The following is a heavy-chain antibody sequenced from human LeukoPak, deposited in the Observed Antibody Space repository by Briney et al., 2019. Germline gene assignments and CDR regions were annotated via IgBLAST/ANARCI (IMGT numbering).Heavy chain of an antibody. CDR2: ITWSGANT. CDR3: AKSRGVHSSAKPFDAFDI. V-gene: IGHV3-43*01. Sequence: GGSLRLSCVASGFTFYDYPMHWVRQAPGKGLEWVSLITWSGANTYYADCVQGRFTISRDNSKNTLYLQMNSLRAEDTAVYYCAKSRGVHSSAKPFDAFDIWGQGTMVTVSS. CDR1: GFTFYDYP. D-gene: IGHD6-19*01. J-gene: IGHJ3*02.